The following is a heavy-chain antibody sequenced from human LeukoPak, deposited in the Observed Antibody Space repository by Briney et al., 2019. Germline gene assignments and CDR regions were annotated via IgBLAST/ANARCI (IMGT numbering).Heavy chain of an antibody. V-gene: IGHV4-4*02. J-gene: IGHJ5*02. D-gene: IGHD2-2*01. Sequence: KPSGTLSLTCAVSGGSISSSYWWSWIRQPPGKGLEWIGEIYHSGSTNYNLSLKSRVTISVDKSKNQFSLKLNSVTAADTAVYYCARDYCTSTTCPNWFDPWGQGTLVTVSS. CDR1: GGSISSSYW. CDR2: IYHSGST. CDR3: ARDYCTSTTCPNWFDP.